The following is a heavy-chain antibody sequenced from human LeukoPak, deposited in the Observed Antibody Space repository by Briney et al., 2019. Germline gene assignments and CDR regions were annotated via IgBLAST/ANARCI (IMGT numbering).Heavy chain of an antibody. CDR1: GYTFTSYG. V-gene: IGHV1-18*01. J-gene: IGHJ5*02. Sequence: ASVKVSCKASGYTFTSYGISWVRHAPGQGLEWMGWISAYNGNTNYAQKLQGRVTMTTDTSTSTAYMELRSLRSDDTAVYYCARVEGLLWHRNWFDPWGQGTLVTVS. D-gene: IGHD3-10*01. CDR3: ARVEGLLWHRNWFDP. CDR2: ISAYNGNT.